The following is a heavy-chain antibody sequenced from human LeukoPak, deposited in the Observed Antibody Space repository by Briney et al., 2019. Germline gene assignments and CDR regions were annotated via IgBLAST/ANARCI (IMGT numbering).Heavy chain of an antibody. D-gene: IGHD5-24*01. CDR2: IYYSGST. V-gene: IGHV4-59*01. CDR3: ARVYAGYNGERYVDY. J-gene: IGHJ4*02. Sequence: SETLSLTCTVSGGSLSGFYWSWIRQPPGKGVEWIGDIYYSGSTNYNPSLKSRVTISVDTSKNQFSLKLTSVIAADTAVYYCARVYAGYNGERYVDYWGQGTLVTVSS. CDR1: GGSLSGFY.